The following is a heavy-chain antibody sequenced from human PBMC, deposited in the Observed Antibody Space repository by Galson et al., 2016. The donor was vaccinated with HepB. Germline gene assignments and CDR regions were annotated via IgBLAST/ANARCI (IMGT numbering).Heavy chain of an antibody. CDR1: GSSLSSGGYC. J-gene: IGHJ5*02. CDR2: TFYSGNT. D-gene: IGHD6-13*01. Sequence: TLSLTCTVSGSSLSSGGYCWSWIRQHPGKGLEWIGYTFYSGNTYYNPSLKSRVAMSVDTSKRQFSLTLRSVTAADTAVYYCARAHDGNITAAGRLYNWFDPWGQGTLVTVSS. CDR3: ARAHDGNITAAGRLYNWFDP. V-gene: IGHV4-31*03.